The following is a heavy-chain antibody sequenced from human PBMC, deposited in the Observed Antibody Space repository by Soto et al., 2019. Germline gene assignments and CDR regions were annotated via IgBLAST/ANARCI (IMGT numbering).Heavy chain of an antibody. V-gene: IGHV4-59*08. Sequence: SETLSLTCAVYGGSFSGYYWTWIRQPPGKGLEWVGYIYYAGTTSYNPSLQSRVTISLETSKSQFSLRLTSVTAADTAVYYCARLGAYYQSVDPWGPGTLVTVSS. CDR3: ARLGAYYQSVDP. J-gene: IGHJ5*02. CDR1: GGSFSGYY. CDR2: IYYAGTT. D-gene: IGHD3-22*01.